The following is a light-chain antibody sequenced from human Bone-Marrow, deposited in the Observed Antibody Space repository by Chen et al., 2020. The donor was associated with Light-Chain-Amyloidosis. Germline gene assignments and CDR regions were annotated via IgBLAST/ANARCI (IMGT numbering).Light chain of an antibody. CDR1: QSVHSIY. CDR3: QQYEAPPQT. V-gene: IGKV3-20*01. CDR2: GTS. J-gene: IGKJ1*01. Sequence: IVLTQSPGTLSLSTGARATLSCRASQSVHSIYLAWYQQKPGQAPRVLIYGTSSRASGIPDRFSCSESGTDFTLTISRLEPEDFAVYYCQQYEAPPQTFGQGTKVEI.